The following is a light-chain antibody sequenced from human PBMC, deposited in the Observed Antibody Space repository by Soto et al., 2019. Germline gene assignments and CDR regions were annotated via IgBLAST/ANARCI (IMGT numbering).Light chain of an antibody. CDR1: QGISSY. V-gene: IGKV1-8*01. J-gene: IGKJ2*01. Sequence: AIRMTQSPSSFSASPGDRVTITCRASQGISSYLAWYQQKPGKAPKLLIYAASTLQSGVPSRFSGSGSGTDFTLTISCMQSEDFATYYCQQYYSYPYTVGQGTKLEIK. CDR3: QQYYSYPYT. CDR2: AAS.